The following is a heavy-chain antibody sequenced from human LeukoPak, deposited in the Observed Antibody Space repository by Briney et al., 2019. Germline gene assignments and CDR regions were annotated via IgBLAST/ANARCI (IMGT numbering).Heavy chain of an antibody. CDR2: IYHSGST. J-gene: IGHJ4*02. Sequence: SETLSLTCTVSGGSVSSGSYYWSWIRQPPGKGLEWIGYIYHSGSTNYNPSLKSRVTISVDTSKNQFSLKLSSVTAADTAVYYCARGYGYRAYFDYWGQGTLVTVSS. CDR1: GGSVSSGSYY. CDR3: ARGYGYRAYFDY. D-gene: IGHD5-18*01. V-gene: IGHV4-61*01.